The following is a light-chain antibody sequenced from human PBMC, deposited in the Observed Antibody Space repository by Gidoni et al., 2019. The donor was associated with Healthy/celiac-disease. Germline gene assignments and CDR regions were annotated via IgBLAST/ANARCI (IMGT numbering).Light chain of an antibody. CDR2: DVS. Sequence: QSTLTQPRSVSGSPGQSGTISCTGTSSDVGGSNYVSWYQQHPGKAPNIMIYDVSKRPSGVPDCFSGSKSGNTAALTISGLQADDEADYYCCSYAGSYTYVFGTGTKVTVL. V-gene: IGLV2-11*01. CDR1: SSDVGGSNY. CDR3: CSYAGSYTYV. J-gene: IGLJ1*01.